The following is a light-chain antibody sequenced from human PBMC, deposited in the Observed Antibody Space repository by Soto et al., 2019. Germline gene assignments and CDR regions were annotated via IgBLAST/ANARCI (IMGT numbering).Light chain of an antibody. J-gene: IGKJ1*01. V-gene: IGKV3-20*01. CDR3: QHYGSSPQT. CDR1: QSVSSY. CDR2: DAS. Sequence: EIVLTQSPATLSLSPGERATLSCRASQSVSSYLAWYQQKPGQAPRLLIYDASNRATGIPARFSGSGSGTDFTLTISRLEPEDFAVYYCQHYGSSPQTVGQGTKVDTK.